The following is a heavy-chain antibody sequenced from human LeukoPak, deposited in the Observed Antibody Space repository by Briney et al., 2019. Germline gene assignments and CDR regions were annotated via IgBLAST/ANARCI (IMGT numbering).Heavy chain of an antibody. CDR2: IYTSGST. D-gene: IGHD1-26*01. J-gene: IGHJ6*03. CDR1: GGSISSYY. CDR3: ARDSDSGSYSGANLDYYYYMDV. Sequence: SETLSLTCTVFGGSISSYYWSWIRQPAGKGLEWIGRIYTSGSTNYNPSLKSRVTISVDKSKNQFSLKLSSVTAADTAVYYCARDSDSGSYSGANLDYYYYMDVWGKGTTVTVSS. V-gene: IGHV4-4*07.